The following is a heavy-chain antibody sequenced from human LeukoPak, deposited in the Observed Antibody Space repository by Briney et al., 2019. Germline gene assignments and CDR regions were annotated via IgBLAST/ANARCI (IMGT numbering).Heavy chain of an antibody. CDR1: GVSPCSSNS. J-gene: IGHJ4*02. CDR2: IYDTGIT. CDR3: ARFYSTRWSLGY. V-gene: IGHV4-4*02. Sequence: PSETLSLTCAVSGVSPCSSNSWTGGGQPPGKGLNWFEEIYDTGITNYKPSLNSPVTISLDKSKTQFSLELSSVTAADTAVYYCARFYSTRWSLGYWGQGTLVIVSS. D-gene: IGHD6-19*01.